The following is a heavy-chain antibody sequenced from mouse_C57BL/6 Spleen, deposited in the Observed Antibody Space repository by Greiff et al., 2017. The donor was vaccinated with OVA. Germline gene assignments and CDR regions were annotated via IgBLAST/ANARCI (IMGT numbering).Heavy chain of an antibody. J-gene: IGHJ2*01. D-gene: IGHD2-5*01. CDR1: GYTFTSYW. CDR3: ARSRYSNYGYYFDY. CDR2: IDPSDSYT. Sequence: VQLQQSGAELVMPGASVKLSCKDSGYTFTSYWMHWVKQRPGQGLEWIGEIDPSDSYTNYNQKFKGKSTLTVDKSSSTAYMQLSSLTSEDSAVYYCARSRYSNYGYYFDYWGQGTTLTVSS. V-gene: IGHV1-69*01.